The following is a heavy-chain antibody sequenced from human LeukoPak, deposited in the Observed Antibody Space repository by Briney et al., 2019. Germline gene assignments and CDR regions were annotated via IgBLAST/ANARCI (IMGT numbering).Heavy chain of an antibody. CDR2: MYHSGST. D-gene: IGHD2-21*02. J-gene: IGHJ4*02. CDR1: GYSISSAYY. V-gene: IGHV4-38-2*02. CDR3: ASNTATVFDY. Sequence: PSETLSLTCSVSGYSISSAYYWGWIRQPPGKGLEWIGTMYHSGSTNYNPSLKSRVTMSLEMSKHQFSLNLTSVTAADTAVYYCASNTATVFDYWGQGALVTVSS.